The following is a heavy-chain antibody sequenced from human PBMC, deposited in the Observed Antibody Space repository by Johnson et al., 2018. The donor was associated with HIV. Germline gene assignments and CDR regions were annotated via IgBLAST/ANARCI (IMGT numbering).Heavy chain of an antibody. CDR3: ARDTPGGQSWFRENKYAFDI. CDR2: IRYDRSNR. Sequence: QVQLVESGGGVVQPGRSLRLSCPASGFTFSSYGMHWVRQAPGKGLEWVAFIRYDRSNRYYADSGKGRFTVSRDNSKNTLFLHMNSLRAEDTAVYYCARDTPGGQSWFRENKYAFDIWGQGTMVTVSS. V-gene: IGHV3-33*08. CDR1: GFTFSSYG. D-gene: IGHD3-10*01. J-gene: IGHJ3*02.